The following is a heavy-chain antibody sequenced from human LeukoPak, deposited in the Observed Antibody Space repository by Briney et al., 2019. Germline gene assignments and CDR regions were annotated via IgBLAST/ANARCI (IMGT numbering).Heavy chain of an antibody. CDR2: IYSGGST. D-gene: IGHD6-19*01. Sequence: RGSLRLSCAASGFTVSSNYMSWVRQAPGKGLEWVSVIYSGGSTYYADSVKGRFTISRDNSKNTLYLQMNSLRAEDTAVYYCARVGAWGSGWYYFDYWGQGTLVTVSS. V-gene: IGHV3-53*01. J-gene: IGHJ4*02. CDR1: GFTVSSNY. CDR3: ARVGAWGSGWYYFDY.